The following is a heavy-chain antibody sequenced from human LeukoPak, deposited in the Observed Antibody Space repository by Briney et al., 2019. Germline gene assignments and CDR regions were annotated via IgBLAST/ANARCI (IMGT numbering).Heavy chain of an antibody. D-gene: IGHD4/OR15-4a*01. V-gene: IGHV1-3*04. CDR2: FDTANGNT. CDR1: GYTFTNYS. Sequence: ASVKVSCKASGYTFTNYSMHWVRQAPGQRLEWMGWFDTANGNTEYSQKFQGRVTITRDTSASTTYMELSSLRSEDTAVYYCARPKTFGANPGWYFDLWGRGTLVTVSS. J-gene: IGHJ2*01. CDR3: ARPKTFGANPGWYFDL.